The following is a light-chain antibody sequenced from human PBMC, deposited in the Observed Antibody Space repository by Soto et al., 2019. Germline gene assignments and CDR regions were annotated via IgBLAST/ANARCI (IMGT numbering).Light chain of an antibody. CDR2: GAS. CDR1: QSVTSSY. CDR3: QQYNNWPPIT. Sequence: IVLTQYPGTLSLSPGERTTLSCWAIQSVTSSYLAWYQQKPGQSPRLLIYGASTRATGIPARFSGSGSGTEFTLTICSLQSEDFAVYYCQQYNNWPPITFGQGTRLEI. J-gene: IGKJ5*01. V-gene: IGKV3-15*01.